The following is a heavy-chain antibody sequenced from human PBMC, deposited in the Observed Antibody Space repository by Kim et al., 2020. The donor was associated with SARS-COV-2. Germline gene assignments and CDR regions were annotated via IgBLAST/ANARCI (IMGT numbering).Heavy chain of an antibody. CDR1: GGSFSGYY. Sequence: SETLSLTCAVYGGSFSGYYLSWIRQPPGKGLEWIWEISDSGGTNYNPYLKSRLTISLDTTKNQSSLKLSSVTAADTAVYYCARGFAAAGTGNWGQGTLGTVSP. J-gene: IGHJ4*01. CDR3: ARGFAAAGTGN. D-gene: IGHD6-13*01. CDR2: ISDSGGT. V-gene: IGHV4-34*01.